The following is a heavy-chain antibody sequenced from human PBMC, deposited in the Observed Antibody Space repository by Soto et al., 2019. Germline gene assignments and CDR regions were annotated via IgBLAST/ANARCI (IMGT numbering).Heavy chain of an antibody. CDR3: ARLSSGVYSDGFDP. V-gene: IGHV1-18*04. CDR1: GYNFMRYG. J-gene: IGHJ5*02. Sequence: QVQLVQSGAEVKKPGASVKVSCKASGYNFMRYGFTWVRQAPGQGLEWMGWINVDNGETKYPQKIQGRVTMTTDTSTSPVDIELRSLTSDDTAVYYSARLSSGVYSDGFDPWGHGTLVTVSS. CDR2: INVDNGET. D-gene: IGHD3-22*01.